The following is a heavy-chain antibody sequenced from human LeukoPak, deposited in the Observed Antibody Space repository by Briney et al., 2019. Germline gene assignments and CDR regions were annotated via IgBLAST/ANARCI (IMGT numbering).Heavy chain of an antibody. D-gene: IGHD3-10*01. J-gene: IGHJ4*02. Sequence: ASVKVSCTASGYTFTSYGISWVRQAPGQGLEWMGWISAYNGNTNYAQKLQGRFTMTTDTSTSTAYMELRSLRADDTAVYYCARSYGSGSYPLTYFDYWGQGTLVTVSS. CDR1: GYTFTSYG. CDR2: ISAYNGNT. V-gene: IGHV1-18*01. CDR3: ARSYGSGSYPLTYFDY.